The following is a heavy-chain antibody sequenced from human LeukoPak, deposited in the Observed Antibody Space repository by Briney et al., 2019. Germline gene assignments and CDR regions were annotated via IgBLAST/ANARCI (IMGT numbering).Heavy chain of an antibody. J-gene: IGHJ6*02. V-gene: IGHV4-30-2*01. D-gene: IGHD3-9*01. Sequence: PSETLSLTCTVSGGSIMVAAYSWSWIRQPPGKGLEWIGYIYYSGRTYYNPSLKSRVTISLDRSKNQFSLKLSSVTAADTAVYYCARVHYDILTGYYPSYYYYGMDVWGQGTTVTVSS. CDR3: ARVHYDILTGYYPSYYYYGMDV. CDR1: GGSIMVAAYS. CDR2: IYYSGRT.